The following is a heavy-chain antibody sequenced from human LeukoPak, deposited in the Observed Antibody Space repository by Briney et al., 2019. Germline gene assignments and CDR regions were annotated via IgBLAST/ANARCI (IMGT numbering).Heavy chain of an antibody. CDR3: ARDSSSSWSRFDAFDI. Sequence: SETLSLTCAVYGGSFSGYYWSWIRQPPGKGLEWIGEINHSGSTNYNPSLKSRVTISVDTSKNQFSLKLSSVTAADTAVYYCARDSSSSWSRFDAFDIWGQGTMVTVSS. D-gene: IGHD6-13*01. CDR1: GGSFSGYY. J-gene: IGHJ3*02. CDR2: INHSGST. V-gene: IGHV4-34*01.